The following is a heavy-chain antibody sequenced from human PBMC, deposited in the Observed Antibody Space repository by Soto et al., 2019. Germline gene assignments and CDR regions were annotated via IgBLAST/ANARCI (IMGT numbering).Heavy chain of an antibody. CDR3: ATRTYDFWSGYYPYYFDY. CDR2: IYYSGST. CDR1: GGSVSSGSYY. V-gene: IGHV4-61*01. D-gene: IGHD3-3*01. Sequence: ASETLSLTCTVSGGSVSSGSYYWSWIRQPPGKGLEWIGYIYYSGSTNYNPSLKSRVTISVDTSKNQFSLKLSSVTAADTAVYYCATRTYDFWSGYYPYYFDYWGQGALVTVSS. J-gene: IGHJ4*02.